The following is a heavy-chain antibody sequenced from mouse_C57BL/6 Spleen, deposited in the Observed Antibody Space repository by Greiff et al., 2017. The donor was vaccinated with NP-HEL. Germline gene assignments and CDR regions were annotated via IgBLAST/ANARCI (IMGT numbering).Heavy chain of an antibody. CDR3: ARGGVATAAMDY. D-gene: IGHD1-1*01. J-gene: IGHJ4*01. CDR1: GYTFTDYY. CDR2: INPYNGGT. V-gene: IGHV1-19*01. Sequence: EVQLQQSGPVLVKPGASVKMSCKASGYTFTDYYMNWVKQSHGKSLEWIGVINPYNGGTSYNQKFKGKATLTVDKSSSTAYMELNSLTSEDSAVYYCARGGVATAAMDYWGQGTSGTGSS.